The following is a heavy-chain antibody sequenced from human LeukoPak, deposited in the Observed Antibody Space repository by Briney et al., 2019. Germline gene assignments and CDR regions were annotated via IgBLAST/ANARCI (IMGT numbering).Heavy chain of an antibody. V-gene: IGHV1-8*01. CDR1: GYTFTSYD. CDR2: MNPNSGNT. Sequence: ASVKVSCKASGYTFTSYDINWVRQATGQGLEWMGWMNPNSGNTGYAQKFQGRVTMTRDTSTSTVYMELSSLRSEDTAVYYCARGNSIVVVTATFDYWGQGTLVTVSS. CDR3: ARGNSIVVVTATFDY. D-gene: IGHD2-21*02. J-gene: IGHJ4*02.